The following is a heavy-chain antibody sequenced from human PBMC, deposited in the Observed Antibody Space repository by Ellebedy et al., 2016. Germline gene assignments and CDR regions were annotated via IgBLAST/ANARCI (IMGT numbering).Heavy chain of an antibody. D-gene: IGHD6-19*01. CDR3: TRGLSSAWYGDDDS. Sequence: SETLSLTCTVSGGSFSGYYWTWIRQPPGEGLQWIGEINHGGSTNYEPSLKRRVTISLDKSTNQFSLNLASVTAADTAVYYCTRGLSSAWYGDDDSWGRGIQVTVSS. CDR2: INHGGST. J-gene: IGHJ5*01. CDR1: GGSFSGYY. V-gene: IGHV4-34*01.